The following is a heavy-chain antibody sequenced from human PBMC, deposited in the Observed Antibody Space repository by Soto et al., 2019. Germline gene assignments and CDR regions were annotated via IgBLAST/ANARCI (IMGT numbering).Heavy chain of an antibody. D-gene: IGHD3-16*02. CDR1: GYTFSNNA. Sequence: ASEKVSCKASGYTFSNNAIHWVRQAPGQRLEWLGWLNAGNSNREYSQKFQGRIIMTKDTSASTAYMELSSLISEDTAVYYCARGYDFVWGSYRSDAFDIRGQGTMVTVSS. V-gene: IGHV1-3*01. CDR3: ARGYDFVWGSYRSDAFDI. CDR2: LNAGNSNR. J-gene: IGHJ3*02.